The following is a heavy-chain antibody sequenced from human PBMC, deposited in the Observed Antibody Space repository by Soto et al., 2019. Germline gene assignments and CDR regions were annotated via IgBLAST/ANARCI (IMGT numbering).Heavy chain of an antibody. CDR2: IIPIFGTA. V-gene: IGHV1-69*01. D-gene: IGHD3-16*01. Sequence: QVQLVQSGAEVKKPGSSVKVSCKASGGTFSSYAISWVRQAPGQGLEWMGGIIPIFGTANYALKFQGRVKITADESTSTAYMELSSVRSEDTAVYYCARDRAFGGVSDGWGQGTLVTVSS. CDR1: GGTFSSYA. CDR3: ARDRAFGGVSDG. J-gene: IGHJ4*02.